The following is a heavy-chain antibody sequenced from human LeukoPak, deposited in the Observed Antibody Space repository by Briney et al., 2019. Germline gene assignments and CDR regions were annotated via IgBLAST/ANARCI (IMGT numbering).Heavy chain of an antibody. J-gene: IGHJ4*02. D-gene: IGHD1-26*01. V-gene: IGHV3-33*01. Sequence: QSGRSLRLSCAASGFTFSSYGMHWVRQAPGKGLEWVAVVWYDGSNKYYADSVKGRFTISRDNSKNTLYLQMGSLRAEDTGVYFCARWDAGDYFDYWGQGTLVTVSS. CDR2: VWYDGSNK. CDR3: ARWDAGDYFDY. CDR1: GFTFSSYG.